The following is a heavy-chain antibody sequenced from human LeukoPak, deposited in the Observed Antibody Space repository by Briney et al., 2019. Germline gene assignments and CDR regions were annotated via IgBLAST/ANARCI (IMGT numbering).Heavy chain of an antibody. Sequence: SDTLSLTCTVSGDSISSYYWSWIRQPPGKGLEWMGYINYSGGTDYNPSLKSRVIISVDTSKKQFSLKLRSVTAADTAVYYCARHVTISGPYDASDIWGQGTMVTVSP. D-gene: IGHD5-24*01. CDR2: INYSGGT. CDR3: ARHVTISGPYDASDI. J-gene: IGHJ3*02. CDR1: GDSISSYY. V-gene: IGHV4-59*08.